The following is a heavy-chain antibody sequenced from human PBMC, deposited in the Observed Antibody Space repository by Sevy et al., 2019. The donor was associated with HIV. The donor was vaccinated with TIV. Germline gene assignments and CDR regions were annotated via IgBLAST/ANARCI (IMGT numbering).Heavy chain of an antibody. D-gene: IGHD3-3*01. CDR1: GFTFTDYW. V-gene: IGHV3-7*01. Sequence: GGSLRLSCEASGFTFTDYWMSWVRQTPERGLEWVATIKQDESETYYVDSVKGRFAISRDNGKNSVSLQMNGLRVEDTALYYCAREVGGVNWRPYDFDSWGQGTLVTVSS. J-gene: IGHJ4*02. CDR2: IKQDESET. CDR3: AREVGGVNWRPYDFDS.